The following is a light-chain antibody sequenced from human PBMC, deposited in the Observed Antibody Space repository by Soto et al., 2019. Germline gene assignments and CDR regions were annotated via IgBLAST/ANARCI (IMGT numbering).Light chain of an antibody. CDR2: AAS. CDR1: QSISSY. J-gene: IGKJ4*01. V-gene: IGKV1-39*01. Sequence: DIQMTQSPSSLSASVGDRVTITCRASQSISSYLNWYQQKPGKAPKLLIYAASSLQSGVPSRFRGSGSGTNFTITISSLPPEDFATYYCQQSYSTPLTFGGGTKVDIK. CDR3: QQSYSTPLT.